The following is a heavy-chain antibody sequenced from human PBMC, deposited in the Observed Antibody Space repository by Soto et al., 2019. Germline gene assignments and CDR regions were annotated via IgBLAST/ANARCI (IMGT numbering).Heavy chain of an antibody. V-gene: IGHV1-46*03. CDR3: AISQGLRLGGGY. CDR2: INPSGGST. D-gene: IGHD7-27*01. CDR1: GYTFTSYY. J-gene: IGHJ4*02. Sequence: QVQLVQSGAEVKKPGASVKVSCKASGYTFTSYYMHWVRQAPGQGLEWMGIINPSGGSTSYAQKFRGRVTMTRDTSTSTVYMELGSLRSGDTAVYYCAISQGLRLGGGYWGQGTLVTVSS.